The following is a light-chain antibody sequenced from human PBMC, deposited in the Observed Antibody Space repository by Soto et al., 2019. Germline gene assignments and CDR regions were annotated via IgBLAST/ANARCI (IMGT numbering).Light chain of an antibody. CDR2: LNNDGSQ. J-gene: IGLJ2*01. V-gene: IGLV4-69*01. CDR3: QTWGTGFQF. Sequence: QSVLTQSPSASASLGASVKLTCTLSSGHSSYAIAWHQKQPGKGPRYLMDLNNDGSQTKGDGIPDRLSGSSSGADRYLIISSLKSEDEADYYCQTWGTGFQFFGGGTKLTVL. CDR1: SGHSSYA.